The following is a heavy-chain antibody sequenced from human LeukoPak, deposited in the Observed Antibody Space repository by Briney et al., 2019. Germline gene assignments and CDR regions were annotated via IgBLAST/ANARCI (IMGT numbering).Heavy chain of an antibody. CDR3: ARDQAYYFSFADC. D-gene: IGHD2/OR15-2a*01. Sequence: GGSLRLSCAASGFSFGSYAMSWVRQAPGKGLEWVSAISGRGGSTYYADSVKGRFTISRDISKNTLYLQMNSLRAEDTAVYYCARDQAYYFSFADCWGQETLVTVSS. CDR2: ISGRGGST. CDR1: GFSFGSYA. J-gene: IGHJ4*02. V-gene: IGHV3-23*01.